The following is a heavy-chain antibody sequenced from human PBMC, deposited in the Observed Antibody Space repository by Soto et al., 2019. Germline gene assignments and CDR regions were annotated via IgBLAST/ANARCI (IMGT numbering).Heavy chain of an antibody. D-gene: IGHD2-15*01. CDR2: ISGSGGST. J-gene: IGHJ6*03. CDR1: GFTFSSYA. Sequence: GGSLRLSCAASGFTFSSYAMHWVRQAPGKGLEWVSAISGSGGSTYYADSVKGRFTISRDNSKNTLYLQMNSLRAEDTAVYYCAKDQAGSVQNMDAWGKGTTVTVSS. CDR3: AKDQAGSVQNMDA. V-gene: IGHV3-23*01.